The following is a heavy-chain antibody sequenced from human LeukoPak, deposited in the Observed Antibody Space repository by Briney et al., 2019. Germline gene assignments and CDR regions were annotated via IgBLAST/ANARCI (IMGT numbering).Heavy chain of an antibody. V-gene: IGHV3-21*01. CDR1: GFTLSSYS. J-gene: IGHJ3*02. CDR3: ARDDGRIAVAAKADAFDI. D-gene: IGHD6-19*01. CDR2: ISSSSSYI. Sequence: GGSLRLSCAASGFTLSSYSMNWVRQAPGKGLEWVSSISSSSSYIYYADSVKGRFTISRDNAKNSLYLQMNSPRAEDTAVYYCARDDGRIAVAAKADAFDIWGQGTMVTVSS.